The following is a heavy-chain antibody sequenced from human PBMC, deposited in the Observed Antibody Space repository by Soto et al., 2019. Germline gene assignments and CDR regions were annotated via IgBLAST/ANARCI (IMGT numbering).Heavy chain of an antibody. V-gene: IGHV4-31*03. Sequence: SETLSLTCSVSGDSISSGGYYWSWIRQSPGKGLEWIGNIYYSGSTYYNPSLTSRLSMSVDTSKNQFSLQLGSVTAADTAVYYYAREFDTSGWPSGMQHDRFDPWGQGTLVTVSS. D-gene: IGHD3-22*01. J-gene: IGHJ5*02. CDR2: IYYSGST. CDR1: GDSISSGGYY. CDR3: AREFDTSGWPSGMQHDRFDP.